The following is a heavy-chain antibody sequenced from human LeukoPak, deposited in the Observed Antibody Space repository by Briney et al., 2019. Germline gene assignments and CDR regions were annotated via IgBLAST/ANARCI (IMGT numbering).Heavy chain of an antibody. CDR3: AKGVVAATNAAYYGMDV. D-gene: IGHD2-15*01. J-gene: IGHJ6*02. Sequence: GGSLRLSCAASGFTFSNYGMHWVRQAPGKGLEWVAVISYDVSDKYYADSVKGRLTISRDNSKNTLYLQMNSLRPEDTAVYYCAKGVVAATNAAYYGMDVWGQGTTVTVSS. V-gene: IGHV3-30*18. CDR1: GFTFSNYG. CDR2: ISYDVSDK.